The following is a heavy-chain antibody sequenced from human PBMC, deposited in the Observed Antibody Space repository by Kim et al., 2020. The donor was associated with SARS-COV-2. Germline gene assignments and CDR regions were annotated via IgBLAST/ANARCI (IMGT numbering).Heavy chain of an antibody. J-gene: IGHJ6*02. Sequence: GGSLRLSCTASGFTFSSYAMSWVRQAPGKGLEWVSTISGTSSSIYYAESVKGRFTISRDNSKNTLDLQMISLRAEDTAVYHCAKNVVACSSTSCYSHYGMDVWGQGTTVTVSS. D-gene: IGHD2-2*01. V-gene: IGHV3-23*01. CDR2: ISGTSSSI. CDR3: AKNVVACSSTSCYSHYGMDV. CDR1: GFTFSSYA.